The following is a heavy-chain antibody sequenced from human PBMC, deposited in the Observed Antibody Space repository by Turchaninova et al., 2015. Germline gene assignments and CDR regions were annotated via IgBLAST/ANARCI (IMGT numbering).Heavy chain of an antibody. CDR3: ASXXLPTYSDESYXYGVXV. V-gene: IGHV1-3*04. J-gene: IGHJ6*02. CDR2: INTANGKT. CDR1: GYTFTTYA. Sequence: QGQLVQSGAEVKKPGASVKVSCKASGYTFTTYAMHWVRQAPGQRLEWMGWINTANGKTKDSQKFQGRLTITRDTSASAAYRDLSSLTYENRDVYYCASXXLPTYSDESYXYGVXVGGQGXTVTVSS. D-gene: IGHD3-10*01.